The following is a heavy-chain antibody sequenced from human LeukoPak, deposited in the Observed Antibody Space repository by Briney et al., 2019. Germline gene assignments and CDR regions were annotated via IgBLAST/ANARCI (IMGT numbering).Heavy chain of an antibody. V-gene: IGHV4-34*08. Sequence: GTLTLTCAVYGGTFSGYYWSWIRQPPGKGLEWMGEINHSGSTNYNPSLKSRVTISVQTSNNKSSLKLRSVPAADTAVYYCAHDRVGDGFDYWGQRTPVSLSS. CDR2: INHSGST. D-gene: IGHD3-16*01. CDR3: AHDRVGDGFDY. CDR1: GGTFSGYY. J-gene: IGHJ4*02.